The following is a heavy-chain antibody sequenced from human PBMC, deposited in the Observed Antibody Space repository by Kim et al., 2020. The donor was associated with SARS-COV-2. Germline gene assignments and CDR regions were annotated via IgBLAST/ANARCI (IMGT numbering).Heavy chain of an antibody. D-gene: IGHD6-19*01. CDR1: GFTFDDYA. Sequence: GGSLRLSCSASGFTFDDYAMHWVRQAPGKGLEWVSAISRNSGSIGYADSVKGRFTISRDNAKNPLYLQMNSLRAEDTALYYCAKPATVYSSGWIQNAFD. CDR2: ISRNSGSI. J-gene: IGHJ3*02. CDR3: AKPATVYSSGWIQNAFD. V-gene: IGHV3-9*01.